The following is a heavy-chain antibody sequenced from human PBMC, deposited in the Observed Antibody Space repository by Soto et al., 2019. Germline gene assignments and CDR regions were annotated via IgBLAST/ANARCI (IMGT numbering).Heavy chain of an antibody. Sequence: QLQLVESGGGVVQPGRSLRLSCAASGFTFSSYAMHWVRQAPGKGLEWVAVISFDGSNKYYADSVKGRFTISRDNSKXXXXXXXXXXXXXXXXXXXXXXXXXGWWKEAFDIWGQGTMVTVSS. CDR3: XXXXXGWWKEAFDI. CDR1: GFTFSSYA. D-gene: IGHD2-8*02. CDR2: ISFDGSNK. J-gene: IGHJ3*02. V-gene: IGHV3-30-3*01.